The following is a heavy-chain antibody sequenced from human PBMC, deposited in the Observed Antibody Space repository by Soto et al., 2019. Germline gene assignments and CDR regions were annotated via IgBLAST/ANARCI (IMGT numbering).Heavy chain of an antibody. J-gene: IGHJ4*02. CDR3: ARDVGYSYGSRALFYY. CDR1: GGTFSSYA. D-gene: IGHD5-18*01. CDR2: IIPIFGTA. Sequence: SVKVSCKASGGTFSSYAISWVRQAPGQGLEWMGGIIPIFGTANYAQKSQGRVTITADESTSTAYMELSSLRSEDTAVYYCARDVGYSYGSRALFYYWGQGTLVTVSS. V-gene: IGHV1-69*13.